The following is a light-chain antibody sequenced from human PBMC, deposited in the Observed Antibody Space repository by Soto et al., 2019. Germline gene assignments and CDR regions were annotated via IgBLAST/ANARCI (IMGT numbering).Light chain of an antibody. CDR2: GAS. V-gene: IGKV3-20*01. CDR3: QQYGNSRGT. CDR1: QSVSTSY. J-gene: IGKJ1*01. Sequence: IVMTQSPATLSVSPGARATRSCRASQSVSTSYLAWYQQKPGQAPRLLIYGASSRATGIPDRFSGSGSGTDFTLTISGLEPEDFAVYYCQQYGNSRGTFGQGTKVDIK.